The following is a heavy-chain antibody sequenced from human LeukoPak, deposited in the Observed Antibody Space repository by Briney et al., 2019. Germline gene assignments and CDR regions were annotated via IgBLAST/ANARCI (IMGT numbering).Heavy chain of an antibody. D-gene: IGHD6-13*01. Sequence: ASVKVSCKVSGYTLTELSMFWVRQAPGKGLEWMGSFDPENGKTVYAQKFQGRVTMTEDTSTDTAYMELSSLRSEDTAVYYCATGYLVTAGLMDVWGQGTTVTVSS. CDR3: ATGYLVTAGLMDV. CDR1: GYTLTELS. J-gene: IGHJ6*02. CDR2: FDPENGKT. V-gene: IGHV1-24*01.